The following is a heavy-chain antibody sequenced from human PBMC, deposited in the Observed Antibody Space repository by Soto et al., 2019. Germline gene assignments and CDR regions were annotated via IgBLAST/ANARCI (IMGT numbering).Heavy chain of an antibody. CDR2: MNPNSGNT. CDR1: GYTFTSYD. Sequence: QVQLVQSGAEAKKPGASVKVSCKASGYTFTSYDINWVRQATGQGLAWMGWMNPNSGNTGYAQKFQGRVTMTRNTSISTAHMELTRLRSEDTAVYYCARARTYFGDYWGQRTLVTVSA. CDR3: ARARTYFGDY. V-gene: IGHV1-8*01. D-gene: IGHD3-9*01. J-gene: IGHJ4*02.